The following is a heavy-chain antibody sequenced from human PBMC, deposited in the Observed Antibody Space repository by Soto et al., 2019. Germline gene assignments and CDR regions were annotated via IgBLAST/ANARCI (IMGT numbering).Heavy chain of an antibody. D-gene: IGHD2-15*01. Sequence: GGSLRLSCTASGFTFGDYAMSWFRQAPGKGLEWVGFIRSKAYGGTTEYAASVKGRFTISRDDSKSIAYLQMNSLKTEDTAVYYCTRGGVVLAATSLLIWGKGTRVTVPS. CDR3: TRGGVVLAATSLLI. J-gene: IGHJ6*04. CDR1: GFTFGDYA. V-gene: IGHV3-49*03. CDR2: IRSKAYGGTT.